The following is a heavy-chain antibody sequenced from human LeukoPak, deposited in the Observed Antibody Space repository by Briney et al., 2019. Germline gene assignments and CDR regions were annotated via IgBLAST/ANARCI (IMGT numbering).Heavy chain of an antibody. CDR1: EFTVNNNY. J-gene: IGHJ4*02. V-gene: IGHV3-53*01. CDR2: IYSAGST. Sequence: GSLRLSCAASEFTVNNNYMSWVRQAPGKGLEWVSTIYSAGSTNYADSVKGRFTISRDNSKNTVYLQMNSLRAEDTAVYYCAGGLRSGLIDYWGQGTLVTVSS. D-gene: IGHD4-17*01. CDR3: AGGLRSGLIDY.